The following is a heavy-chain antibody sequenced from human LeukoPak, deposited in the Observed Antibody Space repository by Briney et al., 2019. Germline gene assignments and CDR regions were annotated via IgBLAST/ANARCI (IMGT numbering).Heavy chain of an antibody. J-gene: IGHJ6*02. CDR2: ISSDDKI. Sequence: GGSLRLSCAASGFTFSSYWMSWVRQAPGKGLEWVSVISSDDKIYYADSVKGRFTISRHTSKNTVYLQMNSLRPDDTAVYYCARLPAVAGEADYYYGIDVWGQGTTVTVSS. D-gene: IGHD6-13*01. V-gene: IGHV3-53*04. CDR1: GFTFSSYW. CDR3: ARLPAVAGEADYYYGIDV.